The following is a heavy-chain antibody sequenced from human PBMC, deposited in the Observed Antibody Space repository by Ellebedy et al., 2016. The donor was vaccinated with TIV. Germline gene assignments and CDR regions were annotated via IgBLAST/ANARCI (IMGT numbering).Heavy chain of an antibody. CDR3: AKDFVVRRTVGVTEKIDS. CDR2: IRPPDGGT. CDR1: GFTFTPYA. D-gene: IGHD1-26*01. V-gene: IGHV3-23*01. J-gene: IGHJ4*02. Sequence: PGGSLRLSCAASGFTFTPYAMSWVRQAPGTGLKWVPSIRPPDGGTDYAYSVKGRFTLSRDDSKHTLYLHMSSMRVEDTAIYYCAKDFVVRRTVGVTEKIDSWGQGTLVTVSS.